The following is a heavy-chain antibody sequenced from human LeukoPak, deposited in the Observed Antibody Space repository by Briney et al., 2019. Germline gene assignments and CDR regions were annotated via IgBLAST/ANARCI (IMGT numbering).Heavy chain of an antibody. J-gene: IGHJ5*01. CDR1: GDSISTYY. CDR3: AKRIIEARENGDSNWLDP. D-gene: IGHD4-17*01. V-gene: IGHV4-59*08. Sequence: PSETLSLTCTVSGDSISTYYWSWIRQPPGRGLEWIGRISYGGSTNYNPSLKSRVIISRDTSKNQFSLELTSVTAADTAIYYCAKRIIEARENGDSNWLDPWGQGTLVTVSS. CDR2: ISYGGST.